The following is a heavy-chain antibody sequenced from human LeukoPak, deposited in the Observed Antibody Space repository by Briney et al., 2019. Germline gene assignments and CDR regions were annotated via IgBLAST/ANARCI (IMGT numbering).Heavy chain of an antibody. V-gene: IGHV3-23*01. Sequence: GGSLKLSCAASGFTFEQYAMAWVRQAPGKGLEWVSSISGSGASAYYADSVKGRFTISRDNSKNTVNLQMNSLRAEDTALYYCAKWLTYCSGGNCYGGEGFWGQGTLVTVSS. CDR3: AKWLTYCSGGNCYGGEGF. CDR1: GFTFEQYA. J-gene: IGHJ4*02. CDR2: ISGSGASA. D-gene: IGHD2-15*01.